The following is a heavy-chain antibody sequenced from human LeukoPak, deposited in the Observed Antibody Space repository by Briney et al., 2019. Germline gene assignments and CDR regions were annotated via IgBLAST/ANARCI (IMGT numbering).Heavy chain of an antibody. V-gene: IGHV4-59*12. Sequence: SETLSLTCSVSGGSISHDYWSWIRQPPGKGLEWIAYMSSNGNTNYNPSLKSRVTMSVDTSKNQFSLELSSVTAADTAVYYCARDSVTFIRGVSITTFGSDYWGQGTLVTVSS. CDR2: MSSNGNT. CDR1: GGSISHDY. D-gene: IGHD3-10*01. J-gene: IGHJ4*02. CDR3: ARDSVTFIRGVSITTFGSDY.